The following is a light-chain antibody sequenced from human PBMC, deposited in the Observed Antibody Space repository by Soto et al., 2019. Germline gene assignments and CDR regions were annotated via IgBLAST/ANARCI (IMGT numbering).Light chain of an antibody. CDR2: GAY. CDR3: QQYSSPPRT. V-gene: IGKV3-20*01. J-gene: IGKJ1*01. Sequence: EIVLTQSPGSLSLSPGERATLSCRASQSVSSYLAWYQQKPGQAPRLLISGAYSRATGFPDRFSGSGSGTDFSLTIRRLEPGDSAVYYCQQYSSPPRTFGQGNKVEIK. CDR1: QSVSSY.